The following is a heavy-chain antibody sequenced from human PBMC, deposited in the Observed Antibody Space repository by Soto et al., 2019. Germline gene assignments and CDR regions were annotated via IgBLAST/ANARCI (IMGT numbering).Heavy chain of an antibody. J-gene: IGHJ5*02. CDR2: ISAYNGNT. CDR3: ARDPYCSSTSCRSHWFDP. V-gene: IGHV1-18*01. D-gene: IGHD2-2*01. Sequence: ASVKVSCKASGYTFTSYGISWVRQAPGQGLEWMGWISAYNGNTNYAQKLQGRVTMTTDTSMSTAYMELSRLRSDDTAVYYCARDPYCSSTSCRSHWFDPWDQGTLVTVSS. CDR1: GYTFTSYG.